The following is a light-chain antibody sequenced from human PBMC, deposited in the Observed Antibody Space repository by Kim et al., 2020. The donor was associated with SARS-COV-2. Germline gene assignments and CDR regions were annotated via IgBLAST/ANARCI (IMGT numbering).Light chain of an antibody. CDR3: QQSYSNPYT. J-gene: IGKJ2*01. V-gene: IGKV1-39*01. CDR1: QSISSY. CDR2: AAS. Sequence: ASVGDIVTITCRPSQSISSYLNWYQQKPGKAPNLLIFAASSLQSGVPSRFSGSGSGTDFTLTISSLQPEDFATYYCQQSYSNPYTFGQGTKLEI.